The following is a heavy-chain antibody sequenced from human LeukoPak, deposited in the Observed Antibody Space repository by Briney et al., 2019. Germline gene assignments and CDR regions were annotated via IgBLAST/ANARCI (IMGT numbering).Heavy chain of an antibody. CDR3: ARDLLSGFVPCAY. CDR1: GFTFSSYW. Sequence: GGSLRLSCAASGFTFSSYWMHWVRQTPGKGLEWLSRIDGDGTTTNYADSVEGRFTISRDNAKNTLYLQMTSLRAEDAAVYYCARDLLSGFVPCAYWGQGTLVTVSS. V-gene: IGHV3-74*01. J-gene: IGHJ4*02. D-gene: IGHD2/OR15-2a*01. CDR2: IDGDGTTT.